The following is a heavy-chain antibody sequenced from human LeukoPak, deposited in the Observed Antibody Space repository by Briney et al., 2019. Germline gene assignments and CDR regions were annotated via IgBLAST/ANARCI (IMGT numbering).Heavy chain of an antibody. CDR2: INHSGST. Sequence: SETLSLTCAVYGGSFSGYYWSRIRQPPGKGLEWIGEINHSGSTNYNPSLKSRVTISVDTSKNQFSLKLSSVTAADTAVYYCARVRGVNCSSTSCDFDYWGQGTLVTVFS. V-gene: IGHV4-34*01. CDR1: GGSFSGYY. CDR3: ARVRGVNCSSTSCDFDY. D-gene: IGHD2-2*01. J-gene: IGHJ4*02.